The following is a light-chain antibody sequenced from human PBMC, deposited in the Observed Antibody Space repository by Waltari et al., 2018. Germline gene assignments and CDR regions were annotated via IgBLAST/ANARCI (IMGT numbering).Light chain of an antibody. J-gene: IGLJ2*01. Sequence: QSVLTQPPSVSAAPGPQVTISCSGRRSNIGNYPVLWYPHLPGSAPKLLIYENDEPPSGIPDRSSASKSGTSATLDITGLQMGDEADYYGATWDNTLRDVVFGGGTKLTGL. CDR3: ATWDNTLRDVV. CDR1: RSNIGNYP. V-gene: IGLV1-51*01. CDR2: END.